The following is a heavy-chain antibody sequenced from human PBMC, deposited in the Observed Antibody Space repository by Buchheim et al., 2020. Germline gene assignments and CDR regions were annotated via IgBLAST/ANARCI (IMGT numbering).Heavy chain of an antibody. CDR2: IWYDGSNK. D-gene: IGHD4/OR15-4a*01. J-gene: IGHJ4*02. Sequence: QVQLVESGGGVVQPGRSLRLSCAASGFTFSSSGMHWVRQAPGKGLEWVAVIWYDGSNKYYADSVKGRFTISRDNSKNTLYPQMNGLRAEDTAVYSCARDEVRIGAGHFDYWGQGTL. V-gene: IGHV3-33*01. CDR1: GFTFSSSG. CDR3: ARDEVRIGAGHFDY.